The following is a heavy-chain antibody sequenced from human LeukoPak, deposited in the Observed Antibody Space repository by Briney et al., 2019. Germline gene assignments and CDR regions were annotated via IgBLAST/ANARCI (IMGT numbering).Heavy chain of an antibody. V-gene: IGHV4-39*01. J-gene: IGHJ4*02. CDR3: ARLWFGELTYDY. CDR2: IYYSGST. CDR1: GGSISSSSYY. D-gene: IGHD3-10*01. Sequence: SETLSLTCTVSGGSISSSSYYWGWIRQPPGKGLEWIGSIYYSGSTYYNPSLKSRVTISVDTSKNQFSLKLSSVTAADTAVYYCARLWFGELTYDYWGQGTLVTVSS.